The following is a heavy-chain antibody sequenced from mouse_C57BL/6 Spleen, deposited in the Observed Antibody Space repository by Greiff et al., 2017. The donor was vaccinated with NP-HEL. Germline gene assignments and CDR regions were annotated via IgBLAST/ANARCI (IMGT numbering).Heavy chain of an antibody. CDR2: IHPSDSDT. V-gene: IGHV1-74*01. D-gene: IGHD1-1*01. J-gene: IGHJ2*01. CDR3: AIIPILLRSSDY. Sequence: QVQLQQSGAELVKPGASVKVSCKASGSTFTSYWMHWVKQRPGQGLEWIGRIHPSDSDTNYNQTFKGKATLTVEKSSSTAYMQRSLLTSDDSAVYYSAIIPILLRSSDYWGQGTTLTVSS. CDR1: GSTFTSYW.